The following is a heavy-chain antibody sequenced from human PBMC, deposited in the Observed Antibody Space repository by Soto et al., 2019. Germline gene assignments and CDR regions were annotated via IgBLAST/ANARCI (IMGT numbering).Heavy chain of an antibody. CDR2: ISGSGGST. V-gene: IGHV3-23*01. CDR1: GFTFSSYA. D-gene: IGHD3-3*01. J-gene: IGHJ4*02. CDR3: AKRRYDFWSGYYSQDY. Sequence: WGSLRLSCAASGFTFSSYAMSWVRQTPGKGLEWVSAISGSGGSTYYADSVKGRFTISRDNSKNTLYLQMNSLRAEDTAVYYCAKRRYDFWSGYYSQDYWGQGTLVTVSS.